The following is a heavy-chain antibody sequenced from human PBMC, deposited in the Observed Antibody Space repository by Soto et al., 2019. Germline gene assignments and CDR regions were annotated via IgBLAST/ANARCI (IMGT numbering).Heavy chain of an antibody. V-gene: IGHV3-11*01. CDR3: ARDGMQQWLVRPSYYYYGMDV. CDR2: ISSSGSTI. Sequence: GGSLRLSCAASGFTFSDYYMSWIRQAPGKGLEWVSYISSSGSTIYYADSVMGRFTISRDNAKNSLYLQMNSLRAEDTAVYYCARDGMQQWLVRPSYYYYGMDVWGQGTTVTVSS. D-gene: IGHD6-19*01. J-gene: IGHJ6*02. CDR1: GFTFSDYY.